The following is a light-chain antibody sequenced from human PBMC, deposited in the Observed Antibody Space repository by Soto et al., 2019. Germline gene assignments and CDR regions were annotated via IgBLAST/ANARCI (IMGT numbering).Light chain of an antibody. CDR3: QHYGISRT. CDR2: GTS. CDR1: QSVSSSY. V-gene: IGKV3-20*01. Sequence: EIVLTQSPGTLSLSPGERATLSCRASQSVSSSYLAWYQQKPGQAPRVLIYGTSSRATGIPDRFSGSGSGTDFTLTISRLEPGDFAVYYCQHYGISRTFGQGTKV. J-gene: IGKJ1*01.